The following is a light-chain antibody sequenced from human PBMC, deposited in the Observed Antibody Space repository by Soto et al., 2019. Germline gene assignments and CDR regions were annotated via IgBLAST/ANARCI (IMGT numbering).Light chain of an antibody. J-gene: IGKJ1*01. Sequence: ILMTQSPATLSVSPGERATLSCRASQSVSNNLAWYQQKPGQAPRLLIYDASTRATGIPARFSGSVSGTEFTLTVSVLQSEDFAVYYCQQYNNLPPWTFGQGTKVDIK. CDR1: QSVSNN. CDR2: DAS. CDR3: QQYNNLPPWT. V-gene: IGKV3-15*01.